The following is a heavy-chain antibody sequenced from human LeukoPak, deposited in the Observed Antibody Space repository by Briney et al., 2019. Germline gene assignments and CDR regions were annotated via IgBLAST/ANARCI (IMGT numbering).Heavy chain of an antibody. CDR3: ARLVVYNWTPRAFDV. CDR2: VAPTGST. V-gene: IGHV4-4*02. J-gene: IGHJ3*01. CDR1: GDSVSSSHW. D-gene: IGHD1-20*01. Sequence: PSGTLSLTCAVSGDSVSSSHWWSWVRQPPGKGLEWIGEVAPTGSTKFPPSLRSRATISIDWSKNQFSLNLTSVTAADTATYFCARLVVYNWTPRAFDVWGQGTMVTVSS.